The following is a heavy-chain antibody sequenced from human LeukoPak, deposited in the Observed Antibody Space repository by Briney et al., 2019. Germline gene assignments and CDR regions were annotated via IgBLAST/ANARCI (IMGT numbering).Heavy chain of an antibody. CDR3: ATDRGWLQFDY. V-gene: IGHV3-7*01. J-gene: IGHJ4*02. Sequence: GGSLRLSCAASGFSFRTYWMNWVRQAPGKGLEWVSNIKTDGTEINYLDSVRGRFTISRDNAKNSLYLQMNSLRAEDTAIYYCATDRGWLQFDYWGQGTLVTVPS. CDR2: IKTDGTEI. CDR1: GFSFRTYW. D-gene: IGHD5-24*01.